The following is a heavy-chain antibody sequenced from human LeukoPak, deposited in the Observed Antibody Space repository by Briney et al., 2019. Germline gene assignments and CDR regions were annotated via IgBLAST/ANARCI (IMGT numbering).Heavy chain of an antibody. D-gene: IGHD6-19*01. Sequence: SETLSLTFTVSGGSISSYYWSWIRQPAGKGLERIGRIYTSGSTNYNPSLKSRVTISRDMSKNQFSLKLTSVTAADTAMYYCARVGSWYYFDYWGQGILVTVSS. CDR2: IYTSGST. V-gene: IGHV4-4*07. CDR3: ARVGSWYYFDY. J-gene: IGHJ4*02. CDR1: GGSISSYY.